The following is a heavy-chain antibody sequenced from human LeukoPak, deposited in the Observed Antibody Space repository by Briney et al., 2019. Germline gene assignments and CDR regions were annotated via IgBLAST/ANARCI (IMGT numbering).Heavy chain of an antibody. CDR3: ASLGGYSGYDYDNYYMDV. D-gene: IGHD5-12*01. CDR1: GYTFTSYG. J-gene: IGHJ6*03. CDR2: ISAYNGNT. Sequence: ASVKVSRKASGYTFTSYGISWVRQAPGQGLEWMGWISAYNGNTNYAQKLQGRVTMTTDTSTSTAYMELRSLRSDDTAVYYCASLGGYSGYDYDNYYMDVWGKGTTVTVSS. V-gene: IGHV1-18*01.